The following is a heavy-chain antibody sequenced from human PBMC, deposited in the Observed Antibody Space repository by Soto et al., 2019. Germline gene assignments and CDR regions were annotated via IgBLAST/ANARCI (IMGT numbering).Heavy chain of an antibody. V-gene: IGHV4-59*08. CDR3: ARFTSGGRGLDAFDI. Sequence: PSETLSLTCTVSGGSISSYYWSWIRQPPGKGLEWIGYIYYSGSTNYNPSLKSRVTISVDTSKNQFSLKLSSVTAADTAVYYCARFTSGGRGLDAFDIWGQGTMVTVS. D-gene: IGHD2-8*02. J-gene: IGHJ3*02. CDR1: GGSISSYY. CDR2: IYYSGST.